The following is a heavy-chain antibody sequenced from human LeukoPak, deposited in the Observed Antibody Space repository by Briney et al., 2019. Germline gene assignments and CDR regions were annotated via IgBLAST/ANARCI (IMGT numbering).Heavy chain of an antibody. CDR3: ARTRKDYYDNSGLFDS. V-gene: IGHV3-11*01. CDR2: ISSSGSTM. J-gene: IGHJ4*02. Sequence: GGSLRLSCAASGVIFSGYLMSWVRQAPGKGLEWVSYISSSGSTMYYGDAVKGRFTISRDNAKNSLFLQMNSLRAEDTAVYFCARTRKDYYDNSGLFDSWGQGTLVTVSS. D-gene: IGHD3-22*01. CDR1: GVIFSGYL.